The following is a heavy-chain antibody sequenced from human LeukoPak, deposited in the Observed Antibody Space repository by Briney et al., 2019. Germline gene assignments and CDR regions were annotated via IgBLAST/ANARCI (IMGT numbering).Heavy chain of an antibody. Sequence: GASVKVSCKASGYTFTGYYMHWVRQAPGQGLEWMGWINPNSGGTNYAQKFQGRVTMTRDTSISTAYMKLSRLRSDDTAVYYCARDLLAMVRGVIIGAVGYWGQGTLVTVSS. CDR2: INPNSGGT. CDR3: ARDLLAMVRGVIIGAVGY. D-gene: IGHD3-10*01. V-gene: IGHV1-2*02. J-gene: IGHJ4*02. CDR1: GYTFTGYY.